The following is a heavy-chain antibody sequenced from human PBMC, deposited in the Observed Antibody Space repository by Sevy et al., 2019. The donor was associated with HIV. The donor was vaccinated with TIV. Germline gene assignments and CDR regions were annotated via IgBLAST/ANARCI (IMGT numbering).Heavy chain of an antibody. CDR2: TYYKSEWYF. D-gene: IGHD7-27*01. J-gene: IGHJ4*02. V-gene: IGHV6-1*01. CDR3: ARDQNWGYDS. Sequence: KQSQTLSLTCAISGDSVSNNIAAWNWIRQSPSRGLEWLGRTYYKSEWYFDYAVSVKGRILISPDTSKNQFSLQLNSVNPDDTAVYYCARDQNWGYDSWGQGTLVTVSS. CDR1: GDSVSNNIAA.